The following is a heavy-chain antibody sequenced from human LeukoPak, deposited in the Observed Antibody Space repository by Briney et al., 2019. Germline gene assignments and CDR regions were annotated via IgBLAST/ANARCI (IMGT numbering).Heavy chain of an antibody. Sequence: GRSLRLSCAASGFTFDDYAMHRARQAPGKGLEWVSGISWNSGSIGYADSVKGRFTISRDNAKNSLYLQMNSLRAEDTALYYCAKSWDDSSGRTGYFQHWGQGTLVTVSS. CDR3: AKSWDDSSGRTGYFQH. J-gene: IGHJ1*01. D-gene: IGHD3-22*01. CDR2: ISWNSGSI. V-gene: IGHV3-9*01. CDR1: GFTFDDYA.